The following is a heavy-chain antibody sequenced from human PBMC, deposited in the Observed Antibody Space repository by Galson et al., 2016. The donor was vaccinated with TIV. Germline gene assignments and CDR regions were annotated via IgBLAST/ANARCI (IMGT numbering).Heavy chain of an antibody. J-gene: IGHJ4*02. CDR3: SRDLTTGNPGYDY. D-gene: IGHD1-1*01. CDR2: IKEDGSEI. Sequence: SLRLSCAASGFSFRSYWMSWVRQAPGKGLQWVANIKEDGSEIYYVDSVKGRYTISRDNAKNSLYLQVSSLRAEDTAMYYCSRDLTTGNPGYDYWGQGTLVTVSS. V-gene: IGHV3-7*01. CDR1: GFSFRSYW.